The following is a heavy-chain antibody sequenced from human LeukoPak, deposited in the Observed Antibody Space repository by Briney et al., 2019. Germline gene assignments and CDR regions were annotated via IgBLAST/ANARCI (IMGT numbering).Heavy chain of an antibody. D-gene: IGHD3-22*01. J-gene: IGHJ4*02. CDR1: GITLSNYG. Sequence: GGSLRLSCAVSGITLSNYGMSWVRQAPGKGLEWVAGISGSGGRTNYADSVKSRFTVSRDNPKNTLYLQMNSLRAEDTAVYFCAKRGVVIRVILVGFHKEANYFDSWGQGALVTVSS. CDR2: ISGSGGRT. V-gene: IGHV3-23*01. CDR3: AKRGVVIRVILVGFHKEANYFDS.